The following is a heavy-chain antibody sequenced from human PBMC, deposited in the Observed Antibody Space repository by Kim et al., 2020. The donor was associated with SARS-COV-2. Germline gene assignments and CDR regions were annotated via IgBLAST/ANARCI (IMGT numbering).Heavy chain of an antibody. CDR1: GFTFGDYA. CDR2: IRSKAYGGTT. J-gene: IGHJ4*02. CDR3: TSGEDYGDYFSMSPWEPSRTPTYFDY. V-gene: IGHV3-49*03. D-gene: IGHD4-17*01. Sequence: GGSLRLSCTASGFTFGDYAMSWFRQAPGKGLEWVGFIRSKAYGGTTEYAASVKGRFTISRDDSKSIAYLQMNSLKTEDTAVYYCTSGEDYGDYFSMSPWEPSRTPTYFDYWGQGTLVTVSS.